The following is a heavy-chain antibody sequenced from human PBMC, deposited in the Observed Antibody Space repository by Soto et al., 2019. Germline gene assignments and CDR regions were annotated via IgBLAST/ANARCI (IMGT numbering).Heavy chain of an antibody. V-gene: IGHV3-23*01. D-gene: IGHD2-2*01. J-gene: IGHJ4*02. CDR2: ISDSGST. CDR3: AKDKGGRYCSRTSCLYSFDY. CDR1: GVTFSIYA. Sequence: GGSLRLSCTASGVTFSIYAMGWVRQATGKGLEWVSTISDSGSTYYADSVKGRFTISRDNSKNTLYLEMNSLRAEDTAVYYCAKDKGGRYCSRTSCLYSFDYWGQGTLVTVSS.